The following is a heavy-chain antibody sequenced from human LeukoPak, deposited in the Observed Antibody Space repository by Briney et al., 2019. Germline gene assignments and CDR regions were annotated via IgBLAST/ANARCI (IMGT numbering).Heavy chain of an antibody. CDR1: GYTFTSYY. J-gene: IGHJ4*02. CDR2: INPNGGST. V-gene: IGHV1-46*01. Sequence: ASVKVSCKASGYTFTSYYMHWVRQAPGQGLEWMGIINPNGGSTSYAQKFQGRVTMTRDTSTSTVYMDLSSLRSEDTAVFYCARRGSRLNFDYWGQGTVVIVSS. D-gene: IGHD6-25*01. CDR3: ARRGSRLNFDY.